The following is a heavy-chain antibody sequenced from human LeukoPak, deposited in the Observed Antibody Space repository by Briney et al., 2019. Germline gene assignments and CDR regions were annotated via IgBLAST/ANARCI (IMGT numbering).Heavy chain of an antibody. Sequence: GGSLRLSCAASGFTFSSYGMHWVRQAPGKGLEWVAVISYDGSNKYYADSVKGRFTISRDNSKSTLYLQMNSLRAEDTAVYYCASSTSDAFDIWGQGTMVTVSS. V-gene: IGHV3-30*03. CDR1: GFTFSSYG. CDR3: ASSTSDAFDI. J-gene: IGHJ3*02. D-gene: IGHD2-2*01. CDR2: ISYDGSNK.